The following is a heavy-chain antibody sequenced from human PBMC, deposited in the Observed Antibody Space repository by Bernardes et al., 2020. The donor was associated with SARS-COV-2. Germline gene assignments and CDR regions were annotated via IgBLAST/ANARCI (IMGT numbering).Heavy chain of an antibody. Sequence: GGSLRLSCAASGFTFSSYAMSWVRQAPGKGLEWVSAISAGGSSTYYADSVKGRFTMSRDGSKNTLYLQMDRLRVEDTALYYCAKLPANHIAVVPVALTSYSYYMDVWGKGTTVTVSS. V-gene: IGHV3-23*01. D-gene: IGHD2-2*01. J-gene: IGHJ6*03. CDR1: GFTFSSYA. CDR3: AKLPANHIAVVPVALTSYSYYMDV. CDR2: ISAGGSST.